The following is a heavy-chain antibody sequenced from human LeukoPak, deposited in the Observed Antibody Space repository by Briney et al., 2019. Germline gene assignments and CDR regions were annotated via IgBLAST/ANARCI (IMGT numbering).Heavy chain of an antibody. Sequence: ASVKVSCKASGYTFTGYYIHWVRQAPGQGLEWMGWINPNSGGTNYAQKFQGRVTMTRDTSISTAYMELSRLRSDDTAVYYCARDTGLAVAGSHNWFDPWGQGTLVTVSS. CDR2: INPNSGGT. CDR1: GYTFTGYY. D-gene: IGHD6-19*01. J-gene: IGHJ5*02. CDR3: ARDTGLAVAGSHNWFDP. V-gene: IGHV1-2*02.